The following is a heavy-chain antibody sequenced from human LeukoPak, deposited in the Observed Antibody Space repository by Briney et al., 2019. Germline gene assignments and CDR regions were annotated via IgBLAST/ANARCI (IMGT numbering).Heavy chain of an antibody. CDR1: GFTFSSYA. V-gene: IGHV3-23*01. D-gene: IGHD2-15*01. CDR3: AKDPGYCSGGSCYLGRYGMDV. CDR2: ISGSGGST. J-gene: IGHJ6*02. Sequence: GGSLRLSCAASGFTFSSYAMSWVRQAPGKGLEWVSAISGSGGSTYYADSVKGRFTISRDNSKNTLYLQMNSLRAEDTAVYYCAKDPGYCSGGSCYLGRYGMDVWGQGTTVTVSS.